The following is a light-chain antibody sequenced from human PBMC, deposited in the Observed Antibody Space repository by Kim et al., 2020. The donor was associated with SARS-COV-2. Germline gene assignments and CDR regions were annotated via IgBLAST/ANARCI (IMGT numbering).Light chain of an antibody. CDR1: QSISSY. CDR3: QQHGNWLT. Sequence: SLSPWEGATLSCRASQSISSYLAWYQHKPGQAPRLLIFDASVRATGIPARFTGSRSGTDFTLTISSLEPEDFAVYYCQQHGNWLTFGGGTKVDIK. CDR2: DAS. V-gene: IGKV3-11*01. J-gene: IGKJ4*01.